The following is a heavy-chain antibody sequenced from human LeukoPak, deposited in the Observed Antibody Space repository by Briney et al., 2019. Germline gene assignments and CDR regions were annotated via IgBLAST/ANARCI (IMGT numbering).Heavy chain of an antibody. CDR2: IHYTGST. Sequence: KTSETLSLTCTVSGGSTSSYYWSWIRQSPGKGLECIGYIHYTGSTNYNPSLKSRVTISVETSKNQFSLKLKSVTAADTAVYYCARGGYYGSGNDFRFDPWGQGTLVTVSS. CDR3: ARGGYYGSGNDFRFDP. D-gene: IGHD3-10*01. V-gene: IGHV4-59*01. J-gene: IGHJ5*02. CDR1: GGSTSSYY.